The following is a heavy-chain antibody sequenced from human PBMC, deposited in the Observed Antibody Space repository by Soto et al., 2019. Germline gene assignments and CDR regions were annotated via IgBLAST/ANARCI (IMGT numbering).Heavy chain of an antibody. CDR2: IIPILGIA. CDR1: GYAFTTYG. CDR3: ARGNVVAIDY. J-gene: IGHJ4*02. Sequence: ASVKVSCKGSGYAFTTYGITWVRQAPGQGLEWMGRIIPILGIANYAQKFQGRVTITADKSTSTAYMELSSLRSEDTAVYYCARGNVVAIDYRGQGTLVTVSS. V-gene: IGHV1-69*04. D-gene: IGHD2-21*01.